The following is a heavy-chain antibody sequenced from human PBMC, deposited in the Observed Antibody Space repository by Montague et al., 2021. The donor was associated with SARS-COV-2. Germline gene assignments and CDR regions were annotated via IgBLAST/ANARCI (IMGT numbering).Heavy chain of an antibody. CDR1: GGSITSYY. V-gene: IGHV4-59*01. CDR2: IYYSGST. Sequence: SETLSLTCTVSGGSITSYYWTWIRQPPGKGLEWVGRIYYSGSTNYNPSLKSRVTISVDTSKNHFSLKLSSVTAADTAVYYCARTGLGAYDILTGYTVNAFDMWGQGTMVTVSS. J-gene: IGHJ3*02. D-gene: IGHD3-9*01. CDR3: ARTGLGAYDILTGYTVNAFDM.